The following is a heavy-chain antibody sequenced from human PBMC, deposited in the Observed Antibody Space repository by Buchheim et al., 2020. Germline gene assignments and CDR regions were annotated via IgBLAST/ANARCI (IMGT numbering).Heavy chain of an antibody. J-gene: IGHJ6*02. CDR1: GFTFSSYE. D-gene: IGHD3-3*01. Sequence: EVQLVESGGGLVQPGGSLRLSCAASGFTFSSYEMNWVRQAPGKGLEWVSYISSSGSTIYYADSVKGRFTISRDNAKKSLYLQMNSLRAEDTAVYYCARDVGSYYDFWSGQDYYYYGMEVGGQRTT. CDR3: ARDVGSYYDFWSGQDYYYYGMEV. V-gene: IGHV3-48*03. CDR2: ISSSGSTI.